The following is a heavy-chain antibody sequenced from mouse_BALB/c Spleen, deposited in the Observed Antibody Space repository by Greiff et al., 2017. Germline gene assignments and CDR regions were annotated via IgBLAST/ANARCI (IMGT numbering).Heavy chain of an antibody. CDR2: ISDGGSYT. J-gene: IGHJ2*01. Sequence: EVKLVESGGGLVKPGGSLKLSCAASGFTFSDYYMYWVRQTPEKRLEWVATISDGGSYTYYPDSVKGRFTISRDNAKNNLYLQMSSLKSEDTAMYYCAREVPGYYFDYWGQGTTLTVSS. V-gene: IGHV5-4*02. CDR1: GFTFSDYY. CDR3: AREVPGYYFDY.